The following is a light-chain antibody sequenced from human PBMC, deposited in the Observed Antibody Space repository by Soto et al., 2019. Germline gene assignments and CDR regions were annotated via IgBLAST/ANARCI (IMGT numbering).Light chain of an antibody. J-gene: IGKJ4*01. V-gene: IGKV3-11*01. CDR3: QQRSNRVT. Sequence: EIVLTQSPATLSLSPGERATLSCRASQKVTTYLAWYQQKPGQAPRLLMYNASSRASGIPARFSGSGSGTDFTLTISSLEPEDFAVYYCQQRSNRVTFGGGTKVEIK. CDR2: NAS. CDR1: QKVTTY.